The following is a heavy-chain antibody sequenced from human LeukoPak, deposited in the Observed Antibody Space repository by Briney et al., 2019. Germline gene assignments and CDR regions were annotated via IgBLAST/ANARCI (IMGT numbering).Heavy chain of an antibody. V-gene: IGHV4-59*01. D-gene: IGHD3-10*01. CDR1: GGSISSYY. CDR2: IYYSGST. Sequence: PSETLSLTCTVSGGSISSYYWSWIRQPPGKGLEWIGYIYYSGSTNYNPSLKSRVTISVDTSKNQFSLKLSSVTAADTAVYYRARVIGAEHRIFDYWGQGTLVTVSS. J-gene: IGHJ4*02. CDR3: ARVIGAEHRIFDY.